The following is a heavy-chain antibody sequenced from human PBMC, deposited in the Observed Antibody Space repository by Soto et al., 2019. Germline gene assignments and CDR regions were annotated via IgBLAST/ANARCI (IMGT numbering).Heavy chain of an antibody. J-gene: IGHJ4*02. V-gene: IGHV4-59*01. CDR2: IYYSGST. Sequence: SETLSLTCTVSGGSISSYYWSWIRQPPGKGLEWIGYIYYSGSTNYNPSLKSRVTISVDTSKNQFSLKLSSVTAADTAVYYCARGGQQLVFDYWGQGTLVTVSS. CDR1: GGSISSYY. CDR3: ARGGQQLVFDY. D-gene: IGHD6-13*01.